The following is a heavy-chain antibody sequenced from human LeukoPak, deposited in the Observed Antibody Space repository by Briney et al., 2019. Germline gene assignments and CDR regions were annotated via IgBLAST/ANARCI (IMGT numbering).Heavy chain of an antibody. J-gene: IGHJ4*02. Sequence: ASVKVSCKASGYSFTNYGITWVRQAPGQGLEWMGWISTYDGNANYAQKLQGRVTMTTDTSTITTYMELRSLRSDGTAVYYCARAPSGFTYGPGDHWGQGTLVTVSS. V-gene: IGHV1-18*01. CDR1: GYSFTNYG. D-gene: IGHD5-18*01. CDR3: ARAPSGFTYGPGDH. CDR2: ISTYDGNA.